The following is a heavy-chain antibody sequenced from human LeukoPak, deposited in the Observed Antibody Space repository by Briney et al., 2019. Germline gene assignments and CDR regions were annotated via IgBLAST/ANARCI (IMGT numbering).Heavy chain of an antibody. CDR3: ASIGGPTIFGVVIVGGRDY. CDR2: INPNSGGT. V-gene: IGHV1-2*06. D-gene: IGHD3-3*01. J-gene: IGHJ4*02. CDR1: GYTFTGYY. Sequence: GASVKVSCRASGYTFTGYYMFWLRQAPGQGLEWMGRINPNSGGTNYAQKFQGRVTMTRDTSVSTAYMELSRLRSDDTAVYYCASIGGPTIFGVVIVGGRDYWGQGTLVTVSS.